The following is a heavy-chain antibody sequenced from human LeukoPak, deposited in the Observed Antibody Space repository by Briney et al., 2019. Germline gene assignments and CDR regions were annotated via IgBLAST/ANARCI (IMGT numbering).Heavy chain of an antibody. CDR1: GGSISSYY. CDR2: INHSGST. D-gene: IGHD5-18*01. Sequence: SETLSLTCTVSGGSISSYYWSWIRQPPGKGLEWIGEINHSGSTNYNPSLKSRVTISVDTSKNQFSLKLSSVTAADTAVYYCAKTTAMVTRGPIDYWGQGTLVTVSS. CDR3: AKTTAMVTRGPIDY. J-gene: IGHJ4*02. V-gene: IGHV4-34*01.